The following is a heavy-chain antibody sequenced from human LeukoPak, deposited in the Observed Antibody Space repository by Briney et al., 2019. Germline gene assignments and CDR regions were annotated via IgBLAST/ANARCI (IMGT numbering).Heavy chain of an antibody. CDR2: INHSGST. J-gene: IGHJ5*02. D-gene: IGHD3-10*01. CDR1: GGFFSGYY. CDR3: ARGRRPITMVRGVKNWFDP. V-gene: IGHV4-34*01. Sequence: PSETLSLTCAVYGGFFSGYYWSWIRQPPGKGLEWIGEINHSGSTNYNPSLKSRVTISVDTSKNQFSLKLSSVTAADTAVYYCARGRRPITMVRGVKNWFDPWGQGTLVTVSS.